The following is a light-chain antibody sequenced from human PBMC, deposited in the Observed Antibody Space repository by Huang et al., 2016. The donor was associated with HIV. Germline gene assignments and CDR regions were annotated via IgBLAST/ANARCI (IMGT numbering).Light chain of an antibody. CDR3: QQSYSSLLS. CDR1: PTITTY. J-gene: IGKJ4*01. CDR2: SAS. Sequence: DIQMTQSPSSLSASVGDRVIMNCRASPTITTYLNWYQQRPGKAPKLLIYSASSLQSGVPSRFSGSGSGTHFTLTISSLQPEDFATYYCQQSYSSLLSFGGGTKVAIK. V-gene: IGKV1-39*01.